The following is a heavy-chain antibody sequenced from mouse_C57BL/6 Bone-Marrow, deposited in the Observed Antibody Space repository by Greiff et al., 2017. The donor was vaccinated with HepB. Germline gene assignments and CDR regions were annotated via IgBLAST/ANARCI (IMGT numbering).Heavy chain of an antibody. CDR2: IRSKSNNYAT. D-gene: IGHD3-2*02. Sequence: DVMLVESGGGLVQPKGSLKLSCAASGFSFNTYAMNWVRQAPGKGLEWVARIRSKSNNYATYYADSVKDRFTISRDDSESMLYLQMNNLKTEDTAMYYCVRGSSGLYFDYWGQGTTLTVSS. J-gene: IGHJ2*01. CDR1: GFSFNTYA. V-gene: IGHV10-1*01. CDR3: VRGSSGLYFDY.